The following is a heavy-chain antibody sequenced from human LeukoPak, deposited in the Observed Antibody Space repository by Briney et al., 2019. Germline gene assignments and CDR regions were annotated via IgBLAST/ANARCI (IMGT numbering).Heavy chain of an antibody. D-gene: IGHD1-1*01. V-gene: IGHV5-51*01. CDR2: IYPGDSDT. CDR1: GYTFTSYW. J-gene: IGHJ5*02. CDR3: ARDLFTTGTTNWWFDP. Sequence: GESLKISCQGSGYTFTSYWIGWVRQMPGKGLEWMGIIYPGDSDTRYSPSFQGQVTISADKSISTAYLQWSSLKASDTAMYYCARDLFTTGTTNWWFDPWGQGTLVTVSS.